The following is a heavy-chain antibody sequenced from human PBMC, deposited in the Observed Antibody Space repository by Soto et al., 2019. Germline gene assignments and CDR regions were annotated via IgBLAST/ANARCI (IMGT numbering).Heavy chain of an antibody. V-gene: IGHV3-23*01. CDR3: AKAPCSGGSCYSGSVDY. Sequence: GGSMRLSCAASGFTFSSYAMSWVRPAPGKGLEWVSAISGSGGSTYYADSVKGRFTISRDNSKNTLYLQMNSLRAEDTAVYYCAKAPCSGGSCYSGSVDYWGQGALVTVSS. J-gene: IGHJ4*02. CDR1: GFTFSSYA. D-gene: IGHD2-15*01. CDR2: ISGSGGST.